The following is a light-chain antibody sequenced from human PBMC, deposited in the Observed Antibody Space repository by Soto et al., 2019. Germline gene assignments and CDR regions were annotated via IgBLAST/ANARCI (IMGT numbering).Light chain of an antibody. J-gene: IGLJ2*01. CDR1: SSDIGGYIY. Sequence: QSVLTQPASVSASPGQSITISCTGTSSDIGGYIYVSWYQHHPGKAPRLMIYEVSSRPSGVSNRFSGSKSGNTASLTISGLQAEDEAQYYCSSYTSINTHVVFGGGTKLTVL. V-gene: IGLV2-14*01. CDR2: EVS. CDR3: SSYTSINTHVV.